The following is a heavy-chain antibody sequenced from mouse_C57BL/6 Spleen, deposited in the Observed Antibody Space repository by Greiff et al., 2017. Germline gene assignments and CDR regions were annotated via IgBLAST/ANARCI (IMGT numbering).Heavy chain of an antibody. V-gene: IGHV1-15*01. CDR3: TRSSSYYYGSPSWFAY. CDR2: IDPETGGT. Sequence: VQLQQSGAELVRPGASVTLSCKASGYTFTDYEMHWVKQTPVHGLEWIGAIDPETGGTAYNQKFKGKAILTADKSSSTAYMELRSLTSEDSDVYYCTRSSSYYYGSPSWFAYWGQGTLVTVSA. J-gene: IGHJ3*01. CDR1: GYTFTDYE. D-gene: IGHD1-1*01.